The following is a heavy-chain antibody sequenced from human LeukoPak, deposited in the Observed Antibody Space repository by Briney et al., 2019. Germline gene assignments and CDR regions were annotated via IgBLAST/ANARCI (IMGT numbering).Heavy chain of an antibody. J-gene: IGHJ4*01. CDR1: GGSITSYY. CDR2: IYYSGRT. Sequence: SETLSLTCTVSGGSITSYYWGWIRQPPGKGLEWIAYIYYSGRTNYNPSLKSRVTISIDMSKNQFSLKLSSVTAADTAVYYCAKGSYYYDTSGYFDSWGHGALVTVSS. D-gene: IGHD3-22*01. V-gene: IGHV4-59*01. CDR3: AKGSYYYDTSGYFDS.